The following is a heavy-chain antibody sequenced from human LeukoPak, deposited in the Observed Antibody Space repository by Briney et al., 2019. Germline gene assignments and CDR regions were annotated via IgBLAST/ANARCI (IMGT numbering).Heavy chain of an antibody. CDR3: ARVGGITLALAPSPFPDYNYYYMDV. CDR1: GFTFSSYS. CDR2: ISSSSSYI. D-gene: IGHD3-10*01. V-gene: IGHV3-21*01. Sequence: GGSLRLSCAASGFTFSSYSMNWVRQAPGKGLEWVSSISSSSSYIYYTDSVKGRFTISRDKAKKSLYMQMNSLRAEDTAVYYCARVGGITLALAPSPFPDYNYYYMDVWGKGTTVTVSS. J-gene: IGHJ6*03.